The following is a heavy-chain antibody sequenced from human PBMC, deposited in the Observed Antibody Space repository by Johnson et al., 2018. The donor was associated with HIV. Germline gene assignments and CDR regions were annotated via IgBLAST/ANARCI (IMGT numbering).Heavy chain of an antibody. J-gene: IGHJ3*02. CDR2: IQYDGSNK. CDR3: AKDCGIAAAGTDAFDI. V-gene: IGHV3-30*02. D-gene: IGHD6-13*01. CDR1: GFTFSSYG. Sequence: QVQLVESGGGVVQPGRSLRLSCAASGFTFSSYGMHWVRQAPGKGLEWVAFIQYDGSNKYYADSVKGRFTISRDNSKNTLYLQMNSLRAEDTAVYYCAKDCGIAAAGTDAFDIWGQGTMVTVSS.